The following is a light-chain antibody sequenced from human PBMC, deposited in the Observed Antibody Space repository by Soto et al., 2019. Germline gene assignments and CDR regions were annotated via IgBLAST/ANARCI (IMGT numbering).Light chain of an antibody. CDR1: SSDVGGYNY. CDR3: SSYTSSSTLPYV. CDR2: EVS. Sequence: QSALTQPASVSGSPGQSITISCTGTSSDVGGYNYVSWYQQHPGKAPKLMIYEVSNRPPGVSNRLSGSKSGNTASLTISGLQAEDEADYYCSSYTSSSTLPYVFGTGTKVTVL. J-gene: IGLJ1*01. V-gene: IGLV2-14*01.